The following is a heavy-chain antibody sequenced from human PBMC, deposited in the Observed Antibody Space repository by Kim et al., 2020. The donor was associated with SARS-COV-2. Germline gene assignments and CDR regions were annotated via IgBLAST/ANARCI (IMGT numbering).Heavy chain of an antibody. CDR2: INAGNGDT. CDR3: ARDRFGLRERGFDY. Sequence: ASVKVSCKASGYPFTPYAMHWVRQAPGQRLEWMGWINAGNGDTEYSQKFQGTVTITRDTSASTAYMELSSLRSEDTAVYYCARDRFGLRERGFDYWGQGTLVTVSP. V-gene: IGHV1-3*01. J-gene: IGHJ4*02. CDR1: GYPFTPYA. D-gene: IGHD3-10*01.